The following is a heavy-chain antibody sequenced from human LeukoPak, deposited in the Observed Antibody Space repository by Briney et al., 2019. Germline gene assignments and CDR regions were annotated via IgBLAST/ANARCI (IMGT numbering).Heavy chain of an antibody. D-gene: IGHD2-2*01. Sequence: SETLSLTCTVSGGSISSGGYYWSWIRQPPGKGLEWIGYIYHSGSTYYNPSLKSRVTISVDRSKNQFSLKLSSVTAADTAVYYCARDHRTTSIWGQGTLVTVSS. CDR3: ARDHRTTSI. CDR1: GGSISSGGYY. V-gene: IGHV4-30-2*01. J-gene: IGHJ4*02. CDR2: IYHSGST.